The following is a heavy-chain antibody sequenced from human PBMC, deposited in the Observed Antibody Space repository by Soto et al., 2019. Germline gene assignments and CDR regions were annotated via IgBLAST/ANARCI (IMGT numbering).Heavy chain of an antibody. J-gene: IGHJ5*02. V-gene: IGHV3-23*01. D-gene: IGHD3-10*01. CDR1: GFTFSSYA. Sequence: GGSLRLSCAASGFTFSSYAMSWVRQAPGKGLEWVSAISGSGGSTYYADSVKGRFTISRDNSKNTLYLQMNSLRAEDTAVYYCAKNVKWFGELFSWFDPWGQGTLVTVS. CDR2: ISGSGGST. CDR3: AKNVKWFGELFSWFDP.